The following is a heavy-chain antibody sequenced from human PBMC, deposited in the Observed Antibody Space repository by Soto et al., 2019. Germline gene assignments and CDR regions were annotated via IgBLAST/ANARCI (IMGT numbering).Heavy chain of an antibody. V-gene: IGHV4-59*08. D-gene: IGHD3-3*01. Sequence: SETLSLTCTVSGGSISSYYWSWIRQPPGKGLEWIGYIYYSGSTNYNPSLKSRVTISVDTSKNQFSLKLSSVTAADTAVYYCARHRNDFWSGYPFDYWGQGTLVTVSS. J-gene: IGHJ4*02. CDR2: IYYSGST. CDR1: GGSISSYY. CDR3: ARHRNDFWSGYPFDY.